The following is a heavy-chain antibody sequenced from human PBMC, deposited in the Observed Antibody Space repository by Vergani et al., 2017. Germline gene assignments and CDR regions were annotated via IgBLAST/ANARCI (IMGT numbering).Heavy chain of an antibody. CDR1: GFNVSSNY. CDR3: ARDRLDCSSTSCYARGMDV. CDR2: IYSGGST. V-gene: IGHV3-53*01. J-gene: IGHJ6*02. Sequence: EVQLVESGGGLIQPGGSLRLSCAASGFNVSSNYMSWVRQAPGKGLEWVSVIYSGGSTYYADSLKGRFTISRDNSKNTLYLQMNSLRAEDTAVYYCARDRLDCSSTSCYARGMDVWGQGTTVTVSS. D-gene: IGHD2-2*01.